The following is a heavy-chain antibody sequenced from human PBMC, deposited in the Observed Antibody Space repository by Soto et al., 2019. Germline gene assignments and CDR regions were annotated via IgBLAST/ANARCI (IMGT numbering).Heavy chain of an antibody. J-gene: IGHJ4*02. D-gene: IGHD5-18*01. CDR1: GFSLSTSGMC. Sequence: SGPTLVNPTQTLTLTCTFSGFSLSTSGMCVSWIRQPPGKALEWLALIDWDDDKYYSTSLKTRLTISKDTSKNQVVLTMTNMDPVNTAKYYCARNKYSYGPFDYWGQGTLVTVSS. CDR2: IDWDDDK. V-gene: IGHV2-70*01. CDR3: ARNKYSYGPFDY.